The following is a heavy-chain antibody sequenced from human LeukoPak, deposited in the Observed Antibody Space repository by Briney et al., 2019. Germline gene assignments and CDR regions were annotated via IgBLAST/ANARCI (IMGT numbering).Heavy chain of an antibody. Sequence: GESLKISCKGSGYSFTSYWIGWVRQMPGKGLEWMGIIYPGDSDTRYSPSFQGQVTISADKSISTASLQWSSLKASDTAMYYCARFPDYYDSSGYYYVGSAFDIWGQGTMVTVSS. J-gene: IGHJ3*02. D-gene: IGHD3-22*01. CDR3: ARFPDYYDSSGYYYVGSAFDI. V-gene: IGHV5-51*01. CDR2: IYPGDSDT. CDR1: GYSFTSYW.